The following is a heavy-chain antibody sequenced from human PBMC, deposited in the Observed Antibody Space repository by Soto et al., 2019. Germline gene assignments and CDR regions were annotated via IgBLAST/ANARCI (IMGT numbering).Heavy chain of an antibody. V-gene: IGHV4-39*02. CDR3: AKDWNWGSFVH. CDR1: GGSISSSSYY. CDR2: IYYSGST. D-gene: IGHD7-27*01. Sequence: PSETLSLTCTVSGGSISSSSYYWGWIRQPPGKGLEWIGSIYYSGSTYYNPSLKSRVTISVDTSKNQFSLKLSSVTAADTAVYYCAKDWNWGSFVHWGRGTLVTVSA. J-gene: IGHJ5*02.